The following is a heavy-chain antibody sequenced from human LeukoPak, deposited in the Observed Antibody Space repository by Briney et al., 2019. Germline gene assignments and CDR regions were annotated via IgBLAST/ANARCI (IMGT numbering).Heavy chain of an antibody. CDR3: ARVGYDIVYYYYYMDV. D-gene: IGHD3-9*01. CDR1: GGSISSYY. J-gene: IGHJ6*03. Sequence: KPSETLSLTCTVSGGSISSYYWSWLRQPAGKGLEWIGRIYTSGSTNYNPSLKSRVTMSVDTSKNQFSLKLSSVTAADTAVYYCARVGYDIVYYYYYMDVWGKGTTVTVSS. V-gene: IGHV4-4*07. CDR2: IYTSGST.